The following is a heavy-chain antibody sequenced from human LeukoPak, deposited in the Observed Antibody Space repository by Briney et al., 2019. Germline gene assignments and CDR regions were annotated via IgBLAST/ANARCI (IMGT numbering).Heavy chain of an antibody. CDR1: GGSISSSSYY. D-gene: IGHD6-6*01. V-gene: IGHV4-39*01. CDR2: IYYSGST. CDR3: ARLLRGSSSSY. Sequence: SETLSLTCTVSGGSISSSSYYWGWIRQPPGKGLEWIGSIYYSGSTYYNPSLKSRVTISVDTSKNQFSLKLSSVTAADTAVYYCARLLRGSSSSYWGQGTLVTVSS. J-gene: IGHJ4*02.